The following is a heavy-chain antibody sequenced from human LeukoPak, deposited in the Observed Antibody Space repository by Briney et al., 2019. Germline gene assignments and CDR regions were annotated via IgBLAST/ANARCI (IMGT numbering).Heavy chain of an antibody. D-gene: IGHD1-26*01. Sequence: ASVKVSCKASGGTFSSYAISWVRQAPGQGLEWMGGIIPIFGTANYAQKFQGRVTITTDESTSTAYMELSSLRSEDTAVYYCARVNSGSYAYYYYYMDVWGKGTTVTVSS. CDR3: ARVNSGSYAYYYYYMDV. CDR2: IIPIFGTA. J-gene: IGHJ6*03. V-gene: IGHV1-69*05. CDR1: GGTFSSYA.